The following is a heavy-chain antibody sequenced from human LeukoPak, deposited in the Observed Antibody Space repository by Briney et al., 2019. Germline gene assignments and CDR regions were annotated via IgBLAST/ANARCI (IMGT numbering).Heavy chain of an antibody. CDR3: ARVRGGNSDP. D-gene: IGHD4-23*01. J-gene: IGHJ5*02. CDR2: INPSGGST. Sequence: ASVKVSCKASGYTFTSYYMHWVRQAPGQGLEWMGIINPSGGSTSYAQKLQGRVTMTTDTSTSTAYMELRSLRSDDTAVYYCARVRGGNSDPWGQGTLVTVSS. CDR1: GYTFTSYY. V-gene: IGHV1-46*01.